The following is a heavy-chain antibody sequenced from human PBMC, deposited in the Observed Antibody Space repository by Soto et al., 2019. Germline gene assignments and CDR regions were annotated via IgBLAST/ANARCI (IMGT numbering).Heavy chain of an antibody. V-gene: IGHV1-2*02. CDR1: GYTFSGYY. J-gene: IGHJ6*02. CDR2: INPNSGGT. CDR3: ARSLTEGYCTITGCYTRPLYGMDV. D-gene: IGHD2-2*02. Sequence: DSGKVSCKASGYTFSGYYIHWLRQAPGQGLEWMGWINPNSGGTNYAQKFQGRVTVTRDTPTSTAYMELSRLTSDDTAVYYCARSLTEGYCTITGCYTRPLYGMDVWGQGTTVTVSS.